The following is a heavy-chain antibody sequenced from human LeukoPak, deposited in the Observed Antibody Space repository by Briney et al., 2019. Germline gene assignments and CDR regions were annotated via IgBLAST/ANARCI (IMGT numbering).Heavy chain of an antibody. Sequence: SETLSLTCAVYGGSFSGYYWSWIRQPPGKGLEWIGEINHSGSTNYNPSLKSRVTVSVDTSKNQFSLKLSSVTAADTAVYYCAREVVVPAASFDYWGQGTLVTVSS. CDR3: AREVVVPAASFDY. CDR1: GGSFSGYY. V-gene: IGHV4-34*01. CDR2: INHSGST. J-gene: IGHJ4*02. D-gene: IGHD2-2*01.